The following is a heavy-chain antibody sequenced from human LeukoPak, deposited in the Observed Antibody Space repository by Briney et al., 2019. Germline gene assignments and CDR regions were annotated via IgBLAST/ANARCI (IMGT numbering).Heavy chain of an antibody. CDR2: VYYTGST. V-gene: IGHV4-59*01. Sequence: PSETLSLTCTLSGXFIGTYYWSWIRQPPGKGLEWIGYVYYTGSTSYNPSLKSRVTISVDTSKNQFSLKLSSVTAADTAVYYCVRSRGRLLYYFDYWGQGTLVTVSS. J-gene: IGHJ4*02. CDR1: GXFIGTYY. CDR3: VRSRGRLLYYFDY. D-gene: IGHD3-10*01.